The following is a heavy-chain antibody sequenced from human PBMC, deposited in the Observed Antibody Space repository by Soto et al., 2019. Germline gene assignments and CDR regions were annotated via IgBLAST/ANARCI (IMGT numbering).Heavy chain of an antibody. J-gene: IGHJ5*02. V-gene: IGHV4-34*01. CDR1: GGSFSGYY. Sequence: QVQLQQWGAGLLKPSETLSLTCAVYGGSFSGYYWSWIRQPPGKGLEWIGEINHSGSTNYNPSLKRRVTISVETSKNQFSLKLSSVTAADTAVYYCARGLGGVGYSSSSGGWFDPWGQGTLVTVSS. CDR2: INHSGST. D-gene: IGHD6-6*01. CDR3: ARGLGGVGYSSSSGGWFDP.